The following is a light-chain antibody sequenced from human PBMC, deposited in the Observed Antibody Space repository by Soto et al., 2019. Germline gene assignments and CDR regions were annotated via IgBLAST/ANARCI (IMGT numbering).Light chain of an antibody. Sequence: IVLTQSPATLSVSPGERSTLSCRASQSVSSNLAWYQQKPGQAPRLLIYGASSRATGIPARFSGSGSGTDFTLTISSLQPEDFAVYYCQQDNNVPWTFGQGTKVDIK. CDR3: QQDNNVPWT. V-gene: IGKV3D-15*01. CDR2: GAS. CDR1: QSVSSN. J-gene: IGKJ1*01.